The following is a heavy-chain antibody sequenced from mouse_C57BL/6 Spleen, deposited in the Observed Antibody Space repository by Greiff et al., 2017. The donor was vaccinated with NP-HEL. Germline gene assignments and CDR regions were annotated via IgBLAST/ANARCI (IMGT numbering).Heavy chain of an antibody. CDR3: ARSYGYDEGDYYAMDY. D-gene: IGHD2-2*01. CDR2: INPNNGGT. CDR1: GYTFTDYY. J-gene: IGHJ4*01. V-gene: IGHV1-26*01. Sequence: VQLQQSGPELVKPGASVKISCKASGYTFTDYYMNWVKQSHGKSLEWIGDINPNNGGTSYNQKFKGKATLTVDKSSSTAYMELRSLTSEDSAVYYCARSYGYDEGDYYAMDYWGQGTSVTVSS.